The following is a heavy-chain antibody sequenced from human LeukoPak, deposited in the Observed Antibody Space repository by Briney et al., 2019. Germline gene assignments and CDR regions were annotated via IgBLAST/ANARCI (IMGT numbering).Heavy chain of an antibody. J-gene: IGHJ4*02. CDR3: ARDGFDY. V-gene: IGHV3-23*01. CDR1: GFTFSSYA. Sequence: GGSLRLSCAAPGFTFSSYAMNWVRQAPGKGLEWVSTISGSGGTTYYADSVKGRFTISRDNSKNTLYLQMNSLRAEDTAVYYCARDGFDYWGQGTLVTVSS. CDR2: ISGSGGTT.